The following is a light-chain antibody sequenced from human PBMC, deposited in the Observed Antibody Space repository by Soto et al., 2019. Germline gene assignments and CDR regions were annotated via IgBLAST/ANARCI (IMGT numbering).Light chain of an antibody. Sequence: EIVLSQSPGTLSLSPGERTTLSCRASPSVDSYLTWYQQKPGQAPRLLIYDASNRATGIPARFSGSGSGTDFTLTISSLEPEDFAVYYCQQRSNWPRTFGQGTKVDIK. J-gene: IGKJ1*01. CDR3: QQRSNWPRT. CDR1: PSVDSY. V-gene: IGKV3-11*01. CDR2: DAS.